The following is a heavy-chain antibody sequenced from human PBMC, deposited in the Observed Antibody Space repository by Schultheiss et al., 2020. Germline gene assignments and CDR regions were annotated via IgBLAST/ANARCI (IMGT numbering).Heavy chain of an antibody. CDR2: INHSGST. J-gene: IGHJ6*03. CDR3: AKDAAATNGGYYYYYMDV. Sequence: SETLSLTCTVSGGSISSGGYYWGWIRQPPGKGLEWIGEINHSGSTNYNPSLKSRVTISVDKSKNQFSLKLSSVTAADTALYYCAKDAAATNGGYYYYYMDVWGKGTTVTVSS. V-gene: IGHV4-39*07. CDR1: GGSISSGGYY. D-gene: IGHD2-15*01.